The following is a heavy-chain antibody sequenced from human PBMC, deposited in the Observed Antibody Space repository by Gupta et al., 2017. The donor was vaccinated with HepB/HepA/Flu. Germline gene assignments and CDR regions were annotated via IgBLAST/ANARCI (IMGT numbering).Heavy chain of an antibody. D-gene: IGHD6-19*01. CDR2: IYYSGST. V-gene: IGHV4-39*01. CDR1: GGSISSSNYY. CDR3: ATLVNMYNSAGYEGG. Sequence: QLQLQESGPGLVKPSETLSLTCTVSGGSISSSNYYWVWIRQPPGKGLEWLGTIYYSGSTYYNPSLNGRVTIYVDPSKNQFSLKLTSVTAANTAFYYCATLVNMYNSAGYEGGWGQGTLVTVSS. J-gene: IGHJ4*02.